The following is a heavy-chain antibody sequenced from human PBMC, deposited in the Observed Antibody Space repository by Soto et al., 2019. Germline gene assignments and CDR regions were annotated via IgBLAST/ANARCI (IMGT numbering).Heavy chain of an antibody. V-gene: IGHV4-39*01. D-gene: IGHD6-19*01. J-gene: IGHJ4*02. CDR2: IYYSGST. CDR1: GGSISSSSYY. Sequence: SETLSLTCTVSGGSISSSSYYWGWIRQPPGKGLEWIGSIYYSGSTYYNPSLKSRVTISVDTSKNQFSLKLSSVTAADTAVYYCARHHRGYSSGWYYYFDYWGQGTLVTVSS. CDR3: ARHHRGYSSGWYYYFDY.